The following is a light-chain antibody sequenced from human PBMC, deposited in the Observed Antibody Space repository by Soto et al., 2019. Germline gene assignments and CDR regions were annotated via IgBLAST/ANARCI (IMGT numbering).Light chain of an antibody. CDR1: QSISSNF. J-gene: IGKJ1*01. Sequence: EIVLTQSPGTLSLSPGEGATLSCRASQSISSNFLAWYQQKRGQAPRLLIHGASNRATGIPDRFSGSGSGTDFTLTITRLEPEDFAVYYCRQYGGSPRTFGQGTKVE. V-gene: IGKV3-20*01. CDR3: RQYGGSPRT. CDR2: GAS.